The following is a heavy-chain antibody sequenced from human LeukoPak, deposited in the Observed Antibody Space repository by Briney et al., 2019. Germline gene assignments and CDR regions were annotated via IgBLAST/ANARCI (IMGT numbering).Heavy chain of an antibody. CDR1: GFTFSSYE. CDR2: ISSSGSTI. CDR3: ARNYYGMDV. Sequence: GGSLRLSCAASGFTFSSYEMNWVRQAPGKGLEWVSYISSSGSTIYYADSVKGRFTIPRDNAKNSLYLQMNSLRAEDTAVYYCARNYYGMDVWGQGTTVTVSS. V-gene: IGHV3-48*03. J-gene: IGHJ6*02.